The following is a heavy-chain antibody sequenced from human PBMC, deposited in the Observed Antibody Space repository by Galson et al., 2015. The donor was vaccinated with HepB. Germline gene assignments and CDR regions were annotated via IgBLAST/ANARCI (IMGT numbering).Heavy chain of an antibody. CDR3: AREVDDYSNYCLYY. J-gene: IGHJ4*02. CDR1: GFTFSSYS. CDR2: ISSSSSTI. V-gene: IGHV3-48*02. D-gene: IGHD4-11*01. Sequence: SLRLSCEASGFTFSSYSMNWVRQAPGKGLEWVSYISSSSSTIYYADSVKGRFTITRDNSKNTLYLQMNSLRDEDTAVYYCAREVDDYSNYCLYYWGQGTLVTVSS.